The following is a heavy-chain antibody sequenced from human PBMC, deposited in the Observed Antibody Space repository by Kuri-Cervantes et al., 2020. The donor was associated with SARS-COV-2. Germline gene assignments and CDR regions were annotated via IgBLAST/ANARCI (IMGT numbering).Heavy chain of an antibody. CDR1: GGSFSSYY. CDR2: INHSGSS. CDR3: ARGGNWNDGFDI. Sequence: GSLRLSCAVYGGSFSSYYWSWIRQPPGKGLEWIGEINHSGSSNYNPSLKSRVTISAVTSKNQLSLKMSSVTAADTAVYYCARGGNWNDGFDIWGQGTMVTVSS. D-gene: IGHD1-20*01. J-gene: IGHJ3*02. V-gene: IGHV4-34*01.